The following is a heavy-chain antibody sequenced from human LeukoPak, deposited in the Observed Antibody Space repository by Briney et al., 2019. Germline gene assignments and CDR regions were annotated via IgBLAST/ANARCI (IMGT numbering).Heavy chain of an antibody. V-gene: IGHV3-66*01. D-gene: IGHD1-26*01. CDR2: MSGVGNT. CDR1: GFSINNNG. Sequence: GGSLRLSCVVSGFSINNNGLSWFRQAPGKGLEWVSDMSGVGNTYYAESVKGRFTISRDNSKNTLYLQVNSLRAEDTAVYYCARESGVGATYAFDIWGQGTMVTVSS. J-gene: IGHJ3*02. CDR3: ARESGVGATYAFDI.